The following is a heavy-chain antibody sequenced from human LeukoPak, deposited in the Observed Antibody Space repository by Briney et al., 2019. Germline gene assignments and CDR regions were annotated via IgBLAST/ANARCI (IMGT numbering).Heavy chain of an antibody. J-gene: IGHJ4*02. D-gene: IGHD3-22*01. CDR1: GFTFSSYW. V-gene: IGHV3-74*01. CDR3: ARAVEGYYDSSGYNLVHY. Sequence: PGGSLRLSCAASGFTFSSYWMHWVRQAPGKGLVWVSRINSGGSSTSYADSVKGRFTISRDNAKNTLYLQMNSLRAEDTAVYYCARAVEGYYDSSGYNLVHYWGQGTLVTVSS. CDR2: INSGGSST.